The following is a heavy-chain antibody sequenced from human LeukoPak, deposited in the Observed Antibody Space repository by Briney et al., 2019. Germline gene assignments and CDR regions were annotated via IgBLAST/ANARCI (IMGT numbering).Heavy chain of an antibody. CDR1: GGTFSSYA. V-gene: IGHV1-2*02. CDR3: ARGRDGYYYDSSGYLGDY. CDR2: INPNSGGT. J-gene: IGHJ4*02. Sequence: ASVKVSCKASGGTFSSYAISWVRQAPGQGLEWMGWINPNSGGTNYAQKFQGRVTMTRDTSIGTAYMELSRLRSDDTAVYYCARGRDGYYYDSSGYLGDYWGQGTLVTVSS. D-gene: IGHD3-22*01.